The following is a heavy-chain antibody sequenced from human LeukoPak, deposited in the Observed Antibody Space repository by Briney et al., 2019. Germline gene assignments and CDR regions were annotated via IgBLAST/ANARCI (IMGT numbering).Heavy chain of an antibody. V-gene: IGHV1-69*13. CDR3: ARALSLYSADY. CDR1: GGTFSSYA. J-gene: IGHJ4*02. CDR2: IIPIFGTA. D-gene: IGHD1-26*01. Sequence: ASVKVSCKASGGTFSSYAISWVRQAPGQGLEWMGGIIPIFGTANYAQKFQGRVTITADESTSTAYMELSSPRSEDTAVYYCARALSLYSADYWGQGTLVTVSS.